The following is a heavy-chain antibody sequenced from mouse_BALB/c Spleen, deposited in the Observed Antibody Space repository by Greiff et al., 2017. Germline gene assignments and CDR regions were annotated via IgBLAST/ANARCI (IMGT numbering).Heavy chain of an antibody. CDR2: ISSGGST. J-gene: IGHJ2*01. D-gene: IGHD2-1*01. CDR1: GFTFSSYA. CDR3: AREGDGNYCLDY. V-gene: IGHV5-6-5*01. Sequence: EVKLQESGGGLVKPGGSLKLSCAASGFTFSSYAMSWVRQTPEKRLEWVASISSGGSTYYPDSVKGRFTISRDNARNILYLQMSSLRSEDTAMYYCAREGDGNYCLDYWGQGTTLTVSS.